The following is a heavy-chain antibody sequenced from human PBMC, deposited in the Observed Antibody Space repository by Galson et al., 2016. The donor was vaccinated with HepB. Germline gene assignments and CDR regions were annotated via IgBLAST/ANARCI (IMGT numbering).Heavy chain of an antibody. V-gene: IGHV3-48*02. CDR3: ARVLFGSGSYWCLDV. J-gene: IGHJ6*02. Sequence: SLRLSCAASGFNFSSYTMNSVRQAPGTGLEWVSHISSNGATIYYADSVKGRFTPTRDNAKNSLYLQMNSLRDEDTAVYLCARVLFGSGSYWCLDVWGQGTTVTVSS. CDR1: GFNFSSYT. D-gene: IGHD3-10*01. CDR2: ISSNGATI.